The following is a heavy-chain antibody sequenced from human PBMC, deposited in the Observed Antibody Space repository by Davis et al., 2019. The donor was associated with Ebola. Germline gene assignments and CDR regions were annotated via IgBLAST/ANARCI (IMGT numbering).Heavy chain of an antibody. CDR1: GYTFSSYG. Sequence: ASVKVSCKASGYTFSSYGISWVRQAPGQRLEWMGWISAYTGKTNYAQRFHDRVTMTTDTSTSTAYMDLRSLTSDDTAMYYCATLVGPSKGFDYWGQGTLVSVSS. J-gene: IGHJ4*02. CDR2: ISAYTGKT. V-gene: IGHV1-18*01. CDR3: ATLVGPSKGFDY. D-gene: IGHD1-26*01.